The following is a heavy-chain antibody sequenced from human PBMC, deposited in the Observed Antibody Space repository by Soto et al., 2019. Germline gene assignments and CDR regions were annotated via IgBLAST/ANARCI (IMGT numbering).Heavy chain of an antibody. CDR3: AGTDSSGSSGYFDY. CDR2: IIPILGIA. Sequence: QVQLVQSGAEVKKPGSSVKVSCKASGGTFSSYTISWVRQAPGQGLEWMGRIIPILGIANYAQKFQGRVTIAADKSTSTAYMELSSLRSEDTAVYYCAGTDSSGSSGYFDYWGQGTLVTVSS. D-gene: IGHD3-22*01. V-gene: IGHV1-69*02. CDR1: GGTFSSYT. J-gene: IGHJ4*02.